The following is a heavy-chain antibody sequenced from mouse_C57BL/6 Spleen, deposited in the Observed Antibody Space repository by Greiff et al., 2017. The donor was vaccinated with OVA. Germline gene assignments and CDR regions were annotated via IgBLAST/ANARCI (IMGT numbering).Heavy chain of an antibody. J-gene: IGHJ2*01. D-gene: IGHD1-1*01. CDR2: IYPGSGST. CDR1: GYTFTDYC. V-gene: IGHV1-76*01. CDR3: AINTVVAFDY. Sequence: QVQLKQPGAELVRPGASVKLSCKASGYTFTDYCINWVKQRPGQGLEWIARIYPGSGSTYYNEKFKGKATLTAEKSSSTAYMQLSSLTSEDSAVYFCAINTVVAFDYWGQGTTLTVSS.